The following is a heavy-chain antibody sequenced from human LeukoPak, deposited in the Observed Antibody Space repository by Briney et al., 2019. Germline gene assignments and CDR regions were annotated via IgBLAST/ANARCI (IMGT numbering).Heavy chain of an antibody. V-gene: IGHV4-39*01. CDR1: GGSISSSSYY. CDR3: ARGVRLGYDILTGYYEAVNWFDP. D-gene: IGHD3-9*01. CDR2: IYYSGST. Sequence: SETLSLTCTVSGGSISSSSYYWGWIRQPPGKGLEWIGSIYYSGSTYYNPSLKSRVTISVDTSKNQFSLKLSSVTAADTAVYYCARGVRLGYDILTGYYEAVNWFDPWGQGTLVTVSS. J-gene: IGHJ5*02.